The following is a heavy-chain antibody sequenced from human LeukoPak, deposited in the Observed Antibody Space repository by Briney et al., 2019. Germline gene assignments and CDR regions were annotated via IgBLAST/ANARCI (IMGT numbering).Heavy chain of an antibody. CDR1: GFTFISYA. D-gene: IGHD3-10*01. CDR3: ARANVITMVRGVLDY. V-gene: IGHV3-30*04. CDR2: ISFHGTDR. J-gene: IGHJ4*02. Sequence: GGSPRLSCAASGFTFISYAIHWVRQAPGKGLEWVAVISFHGTDRFYADSVKGRFTISRDNAKNTLYLQMNSLRAEDTSVYYCARANVITMVRGVLDYWGQGTLVTVSS.